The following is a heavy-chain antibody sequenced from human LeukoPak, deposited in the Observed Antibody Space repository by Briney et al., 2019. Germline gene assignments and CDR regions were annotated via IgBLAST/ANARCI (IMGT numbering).Heavy chain of an antibody. CDR2: ISYDGSNK. J-gene: IGHJ4*02. Sequence: GGSLRLSCAASGFTFSSYGMHWVRQAPGKGLEWVAVISYDGSNKYYADSVKGRFTISRDNSKNTLYLQMNSLRAEDTAVYYCARDLGSGLIANNWPIDYWGQGTLVTVSS. D-gene: IGHD1-1*01. V-gene: IGHV3-30*03. CDR3: ARDLGSGLIANNWPIDY. CDR1: GFTFSSYG.